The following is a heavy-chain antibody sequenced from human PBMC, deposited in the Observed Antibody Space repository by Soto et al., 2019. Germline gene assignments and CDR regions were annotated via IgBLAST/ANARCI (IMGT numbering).Heavy chain of an antibody. CDR3: ARDRILIPFWGPTHYYGMDV. D-gene: IGHD3-16*01. J-gene: IGHJ6*02. CDR1: GGSIHSGGYS. CDR2: IYHTGRT. V-gene: IGHV4-30-2*01. Sequence: QVQLQESGSGLVKPSQTLSLTCAVSGGSIHSGGYSWTWIRQPPGEGREWIGNIYHTGRTSYNPSLQSRVTMAVDRSKNQFSLKLNSVTAADTAVYYCARDRILIPFWGPTHYYGMDVWGQGTTVRVSS.